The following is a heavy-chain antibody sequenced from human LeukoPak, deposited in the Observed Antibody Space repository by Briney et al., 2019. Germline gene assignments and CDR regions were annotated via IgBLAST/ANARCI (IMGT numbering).Heavy chain of an antibody. V-gene: IGHV3-21*01. CDR2: ISSSSSYI. Sequence: PGGSLRLSCAASGFTFSNYFMNWVRQAPGKGLEWVSAISSSSSYIYYADSVKGRITISRDNAKNSLYLQMNSLRAEDTAMYSCATWGLAAAGTNCSWGQGTLVTVSS. D-gene: IGHD6-13*01. CDR3: ATWGLAAAGTNCS. CDR1: GFTFSNYF. J-gene: IGHJ5*02.